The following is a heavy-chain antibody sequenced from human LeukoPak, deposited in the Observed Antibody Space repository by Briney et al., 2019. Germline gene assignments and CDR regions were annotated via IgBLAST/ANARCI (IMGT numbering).Heavy chain of an antibody. V-gene: IGHV3-23*01. CDR1: GFTFSSYA. D-gene: IGHD2-2*01. Sequence: GGSLRLSCAASGFTFSSYAMSWVRQAPGKGLEWVSAISGSGGSTYYADSVKGRFTISRDNPKNTLYLQMNSLRAEDTAVYYCAKEVVPAAMMVGYFDYWGQGTLVTVSS. CDR2: ISGSGGST. J-gene: IGHJ4*02. CDR3: AKEVVPAAMMVGYFDY.